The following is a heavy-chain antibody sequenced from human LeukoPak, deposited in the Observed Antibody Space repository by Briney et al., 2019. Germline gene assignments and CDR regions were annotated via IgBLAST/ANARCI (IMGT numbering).Heavy chain of an antibody. V-gene: IGHV3-7*01. CDR2: IKQDGSEK. D-gene: IGHD3-3*01. J-gene: IGHJ4*02. CDR3: ARDHYDFWSGPDY. CDR1: GFTFSSYW. Sequence: GGSLRLSCAASGFTFSSYWMSWVRQAPGKGLEWVANIKQDGSEKYYVDSVKGRFTISRDNAKNSLYLQMNSLRAEDTAVYYCARDHYDFWSGPDYWGQGTLVTVSS.